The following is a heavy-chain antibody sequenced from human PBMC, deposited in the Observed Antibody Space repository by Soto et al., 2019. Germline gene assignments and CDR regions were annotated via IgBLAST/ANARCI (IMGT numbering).Heavy chain of an antibody. V-gene: IGHV3-23*01. J-gene: IGHJ5*02. Sequence: EVQLLESGGGLVQPGGSLRLSCAASGFTFSSYAMSWVRQAPGKGLEWVSAISGSGGRTYYADSVKGRFTISRDNTKNTLYLQMNSLRAEDTAVYYCAKERWDAGYCSSTSCSNWFDPWGQGTLVTVSS. D-gene: IGHD2-2*01. CDR1: GFTFSSYA. CDR3: AKERWDAGYCSSTSCSNWFDP. CDR2: ISGSGGRT.